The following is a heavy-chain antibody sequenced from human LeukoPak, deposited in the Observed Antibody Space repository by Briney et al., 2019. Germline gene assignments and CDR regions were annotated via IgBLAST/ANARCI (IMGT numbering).Heavy chain of an antibody. Sequence: PGGSLRLSCAASGFTFSSYAMTWVRQAPGKGLEWVSTISDDGDTTYYVASVKGRFTISRDNSKNTLSLQMNSLRAEDTAVYYCAKDLVGRWLVRGYWGQGTLVTVSS. V-gene: IGHV3-23*01. CDR1: GFTFSSYA. CDR2: ISDDGDTT. J-gene: IGHJ4*02. D-gene: IGHD6-19*01. CDR3: AKDLVGRWLVRGY.